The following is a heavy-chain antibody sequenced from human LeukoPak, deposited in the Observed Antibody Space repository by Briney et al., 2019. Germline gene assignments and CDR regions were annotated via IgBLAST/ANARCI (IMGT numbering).Heavy chain of an antibody. CDR2: ISGSGGST. CDR1: GFTFSSYA. CDR3: ASSGDSGWYYDYYYGMDV. Sequence: PGVSLRLSCAASGFTFSSYAMSWVRQAPGKGLEWVSAISGSGGSTYYADTVKGRFTISRDNSKNTLYLQMNSLRAEDTAVYYCASSGDSGWYYDYYYGMDVWGQGTTVTVSS. D-gene: IGHD6-19*01. J-gene: IGHJ6*02. V-gene: IGHV3-23*01.